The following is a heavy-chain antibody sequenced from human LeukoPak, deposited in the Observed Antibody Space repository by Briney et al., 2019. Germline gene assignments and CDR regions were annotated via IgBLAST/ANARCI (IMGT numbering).Heavy chain of an antibody. CDR2: ISYDGSNK. V-gene: IGHV3-30*04. CDR1: GFTFSSYA. CDR3: AKLSEGYDILTGLFDY. J-gene: IGHJ4*02. D-gene: IGHD3-9*01. Sequence: GGSLRLSCAASGFTFSSYAMHWVRQAPGKGLEWVAVISYDGSNKYYADSVKGRFTISRDNSKNTLYLQMNSLRAEDTAVYYCAKLSEGYDILTGLFDYWGQGTLVTVSS.